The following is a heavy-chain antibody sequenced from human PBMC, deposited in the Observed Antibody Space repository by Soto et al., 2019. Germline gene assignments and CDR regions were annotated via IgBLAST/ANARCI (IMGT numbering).Heavy chain of an antibody. D-gene: IGHD4-4*01. CDR1: GLPFSGYG. V-gene: IGHV3-23*01. CDR3: VTRSRGLQSSPPRLDS. Sequence: EVQLLESGGGLVQPGGSLRLSCAASGLPFSGYGMSWVRQAPGTGLEWVSAISGSGSTTYYADSVKGRFTISRDDSKNILFLHMNSLRAEDTAVYYCVTRSRGLQSSPPRLDSWGQGTLVTVSS. J-gene: IGHJ4*02. CDR2: ISGSGSTT.